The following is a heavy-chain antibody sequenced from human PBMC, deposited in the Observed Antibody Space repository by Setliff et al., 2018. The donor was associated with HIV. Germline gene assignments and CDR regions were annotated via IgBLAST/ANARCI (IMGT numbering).Heavy chain of an antibody. CDR2: IIPIFGTA. V-gene: IGHV1-69*13. CDR1: GGSFSSYA. Sequence: SEKVSCKASGGSFSSYAISWVRQAPGQGLEWMGGIIPIFGTANYAQKLQGRVTITADASTNTAYMALSSLSSEDTAVYYCAREGVSLWFGELPSSYYMDVWGKGTPVTVSS. CDR3: AREGVSLWFGELPSSYYMDV. D-gene: IGHD3-10*01. J-gene: IGHJ6*03.